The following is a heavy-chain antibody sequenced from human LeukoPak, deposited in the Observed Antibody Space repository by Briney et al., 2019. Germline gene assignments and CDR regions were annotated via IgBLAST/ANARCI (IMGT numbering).Heavy chain of an antibody. Sequence: PSETLSLTCTVSGGSISDYYWNWIRPPAGKGLEWIGRIYASGSTNYNPSLRSRVTISVDKSKNQFSLKLTSATAADTAVYYCARSYLGGTYYDWFDPWGQGTLVTVSS. CDR3: ARSYLGGTYYDWFDP. CDR2: IYASGST. J-gene: IGHJ5*02. CDR1: GGSISDYY. V-gene: IGHV4-4*07. D-gene: IGHD1-26*01.